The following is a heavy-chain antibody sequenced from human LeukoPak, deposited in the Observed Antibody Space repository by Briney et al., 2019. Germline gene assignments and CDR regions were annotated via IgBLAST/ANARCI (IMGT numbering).Heavy chain of an antibody. CDR3: AKRGHSYGDFAY. D-gene: IGHD5-18*01. V-gene: IGHV1-8*01. Sequence: ASVKVSCKASGYTFTSYDINWVRQATGQGLEWMGWMNPNSDNTGYAQKFQARVTMTRNTSISPAYMELSNLRSEDTAVYYCAKRGHSYGDFAYWGQGTLVTVSS. CDR1: GYTFTSYD. CDR2: MNPNSDNT. J-gene: IGHJ4*02.